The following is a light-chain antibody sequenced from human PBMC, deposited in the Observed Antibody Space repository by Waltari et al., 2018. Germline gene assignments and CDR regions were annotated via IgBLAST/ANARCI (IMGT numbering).Light chain of an antibody. CDR3: SSFTSTSTYV. CDR2: DFS. V-gene: IGLV2-14*03. Sequence: QSALTQPASVSGSPGQSITISCTGTSSDVGGYNFVSWYQHHPGKAPKLVMYDFSKRPSGVSERFAGAKSGNTGCLTISGLQAEDEADYFSSSFTSTSTYVFGTGTKVTVL. CDR1: SSDVGGYNF. J-gene: IGLJ1*01.